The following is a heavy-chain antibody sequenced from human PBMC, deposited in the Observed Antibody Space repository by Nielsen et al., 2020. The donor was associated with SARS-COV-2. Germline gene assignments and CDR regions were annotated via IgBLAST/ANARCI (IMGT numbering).Heavy chain of an antibody. CDR3: ATGLGSGYYNY. CDR1: GFTFGRHD. D-gene: IGHD6-25*01. V-gene: IGHV1-18*04. J-gene: IGHJ4*02. CDR2: VSAYNGNT. Sequence: ASVKVSCKGSGFTFGRHDHGITWVRQAPGQGLEWMGWVSAYNGNTNNAQKFQGRVTMTIDTSTSTAYVELRSLRSDDTAVYYCATGLGSGYYNYWGQGSLVTVSS.